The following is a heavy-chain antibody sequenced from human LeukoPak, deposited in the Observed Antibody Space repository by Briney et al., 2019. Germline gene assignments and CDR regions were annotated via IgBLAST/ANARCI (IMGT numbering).Heavy chain of an antibody. CDR1: GFTFSSYG. V-gene: IGHV3-33*06. J-gene: IGHJ4*02. CDR2: IWYDGSNK. D-gene: IGHD4-17*01. Sequence: GRSLRLSCAASGFTFSSYGMHWVRQAPGKGLEWVAVIWYDGSNKYYADSVKGRFTISRDNSKNTLYLQMNSPRAEDTAVYYCAKGEGYGDYAFDYWGQGTLVTVSS. CDR3: AKGEGYGDYAFDY.